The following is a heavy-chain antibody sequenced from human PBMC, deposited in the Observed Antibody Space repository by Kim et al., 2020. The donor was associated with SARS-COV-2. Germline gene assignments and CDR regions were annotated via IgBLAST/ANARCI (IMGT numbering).Heavy chain of an antibody. J-gene: IGHJ6*02. CDR2: ISGDGGST. Sequence: GGSLRLSCAASGFTFDDYAMHWVRQAPGKGLEWVSLISGDGGSTYYADSVKGRFTISRDNSKNSLYLQMNSLRTEDTALYYCAKGPLGYCSSTSCYARLGAWGMDVWGQGTTVTVSS. D-gene: IGHD2-2*01. CDR3: AKGPLGYCSSTSCYARLGAWGMDV. V-gene: IGHV3-43*02. CDR1: GFTFDDYA.